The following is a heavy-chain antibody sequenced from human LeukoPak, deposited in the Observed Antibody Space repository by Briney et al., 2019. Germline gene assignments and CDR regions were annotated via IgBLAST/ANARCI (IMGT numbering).Heavy chain of an antibody. CDR2: INHSGST. V-gene: IGHV4-34*01. Sequence: SETLSLTCAVYGGSFSGYYWSWIRQPPGKGLEWIGEINHSGSTNYNPSLKSRVTISVDTSKNQFSLKLSSVTAADTAVYYCARHPDQWLVRGKLAFDYWGQGTLVTVSS. D-gene: IGHD6-19*01. J-gene: IGHJ4*02. CDR3: ARHPDQWLVRGKLAFDY. CDR1: GGSFSGYY.